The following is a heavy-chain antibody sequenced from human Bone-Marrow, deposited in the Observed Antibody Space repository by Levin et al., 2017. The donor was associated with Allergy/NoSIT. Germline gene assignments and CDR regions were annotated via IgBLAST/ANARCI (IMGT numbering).Heavy chain of an antibody. CDR2: ISWNSGSI. Sequence: SLKISCAASGFTFDDYAMHWVRQAPGKGLEWVSGISWNSGSIGYADSVKGRFTISRDNAKNSLYLQMNSLRAEDTALYYCAKDPRGRYYDILTGYYREHGMDVWGQGTTVTVSS. V-gene: IGHV3-9*01. D-gene: IGHD3-9*01. J-gene: IGHJ6*02. CDR1: GFTFDDYA. CDR3: AKDPRGRYYDILTGYYREHGMDV.